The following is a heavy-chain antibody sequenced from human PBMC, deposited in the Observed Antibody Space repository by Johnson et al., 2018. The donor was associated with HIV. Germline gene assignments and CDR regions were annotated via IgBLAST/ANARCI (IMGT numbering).Heavy chain of an antibody. Sequence: VQLVESGGGLIQPGGSLRLSCAASGFIVSSDYMSWVRQAPGKGLEWVSYISSSGSTIYYADSVKGRFTISRDNSINTVSLQMTSLRAEDTAVYYCAKGEVGHIVNTRESTFDIWGQGTMVIVSS. CDR1: GFIVSSDY. D-gene: IGHD5-12*01. V-gene: IGHV3-48*01. CDR2: ISSSGSTI. J-gene: IGHJ3*02. CDR3: AKGEVGHIVNTRESTFDI.